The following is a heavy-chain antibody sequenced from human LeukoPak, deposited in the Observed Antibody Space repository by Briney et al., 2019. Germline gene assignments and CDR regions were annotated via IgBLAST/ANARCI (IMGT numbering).Heavy chain of an antibody. Sequence: PSETLSLTFAVSGYSISSGYYGGWTRQPPGKGLGWIGSIYHSGSTYYNPSLKSRVTLSVDTSKNQFALKLSSVTAADTAVYYCARETLSGYDGNDAFDIWGQGTMVSVSS. CDR1: GYSISSGYY. CDR3: ARETLSGYDGNDAFDI. D-gene: IGHD5-12*01. J-gene: IGHJ3*02. V-gene: IGHV4-38-2*02. CDR2: IYHSGST.